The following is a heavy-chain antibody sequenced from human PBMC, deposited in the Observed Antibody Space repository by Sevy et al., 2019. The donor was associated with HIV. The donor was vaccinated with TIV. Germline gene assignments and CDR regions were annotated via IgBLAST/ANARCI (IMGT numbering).Heavy chain of an antibody. V-gene: IGHV1-2*06. Sequence: ASVKVSCKTSGYSFTTYYLHWTRQVPGHGLEWMGRNNPVTGAANYIQKFQGRVSMTRDTSINTAYLELSNLSSDDTTIYYCASYNHWGQGTLVTVSS. CDR2: NNPVTGAA. CDR1: GYSFTTYY. CDR3: ASYNH. J-gene: IGHJ5*02. D-gene: IGHD3-10*01.